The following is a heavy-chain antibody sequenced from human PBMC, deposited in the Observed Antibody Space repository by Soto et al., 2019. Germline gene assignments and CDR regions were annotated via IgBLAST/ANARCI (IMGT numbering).Heavy chain of an antibody. Sequence: SETLSLPCTVSGGSISSSSYYWGWIRQPPGKGLEWIGSIYYSGSTYYNPSLKSRVTISVDTSKNQFSLKLSSVTAADTAVYYCAKEERNYYYYMDVWGKGTTVTVSS. V-gene: IGHV4-39*02. CDR3: AKEERNYYYYMDV. J-gene: IGHJ6*03. CDR1: GGSISSSSYY. CDR2: IYYSGST.